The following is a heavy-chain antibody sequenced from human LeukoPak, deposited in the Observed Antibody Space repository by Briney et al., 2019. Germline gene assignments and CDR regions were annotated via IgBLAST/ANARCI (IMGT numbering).Heavy chain of an antibody. CDR1: EYTFTGYY. D-gene: IGHD3-10*01. CDR2: INPNSGDT. CDR3: ARVNQGEWFDP. V-gene: IGHV1-2*02. J-gene: IGHJ5*02. Sequence: ASVKVSCKASEYTFTGYYMHWVRQAPGQGLEWMGWINPNSGDTYYLQKFRGRVTMTRASSISTAYMEVTSLTSDDTAMYYCARVNQGEWFDPWGQGTLVTVSS.